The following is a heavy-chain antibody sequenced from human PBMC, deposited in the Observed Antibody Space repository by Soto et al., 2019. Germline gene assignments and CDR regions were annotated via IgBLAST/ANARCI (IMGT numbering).Heavy chain of an antibody. Sequence: QITLKESGQTLVKPTQTLTLVCTLPGFSINNGGVGVGWILQSPGKAPEWRALLYWNDDKWYSPSLRYRLSGTKDSSKNQVVLTMTHMAPMDAGTYYCAKRRALLNNLFFDQWGQGALVTVSS. CDR3: AKRRALLNNLFFDQ. J-gene: IGHJ4*02. V-gene: IGHV2-5*01. CDR1: GFSINNGGVG. CDR2: LYWNDDK. D-gene: IGHD1-1*01.